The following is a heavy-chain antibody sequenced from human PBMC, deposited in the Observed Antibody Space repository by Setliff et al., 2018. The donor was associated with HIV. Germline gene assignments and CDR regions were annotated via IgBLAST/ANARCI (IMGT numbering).Heavy chain of an antibody. CDR1: GYTFTSYY. CDR2: INPSGGST. CDR3: ARSFLGVRGYPTPSWYFDL. D-gene: IGHD3-22*01. J-gene: IGHJ2*01. Sequence: GASVKVSCKASGYTFTSYYMHWVRQAPGQGLEWMGIINPSGGSTSYAQKFQGRVTMTRDTSTSTVYMELSSLRSEDTAVYYCARSFLGVRGYPTPSWYFDLWGRGTLVTVSS. V-gene: IGHV1-46*01.